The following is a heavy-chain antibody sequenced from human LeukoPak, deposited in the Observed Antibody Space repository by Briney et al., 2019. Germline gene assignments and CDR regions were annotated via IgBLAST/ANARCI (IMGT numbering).Heavy chain of an antibody. CDR3: AQSHVVVSGAISNWFDP. J-gene: IGHJ5*02. Sequence: PGRSLRLSCAASGFTFNIYGMHWVRQAPGKGLEWVAVIWYDGSKAYYADSVKGRFSVSRDNSKNTLYLQMSSLRAEDTAMYYCAQSHVVVSGAISNWFDPWGQGTLVTVSS. D-gene: IGHD2-2*01. CDR1: GFTFNIYG. V-gene: IGHV3-33*06. CDR2: IWYDGSKA.